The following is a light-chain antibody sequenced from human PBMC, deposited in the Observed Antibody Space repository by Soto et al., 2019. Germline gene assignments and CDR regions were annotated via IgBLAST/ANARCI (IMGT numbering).Light chain of an antibody. CDR2: DVS. Sequence: QSVLTHLASASGAPGQSITIPCPGASSDVGGYNYVSWYQQHPGKAPKLIIYDVSNRPSGVSNRFSGSKSGNTASLTISGLQAEDEADYYCSSYTSSSTLDNVFGTGTKVTVL. CDR3: SSYTSSSTLDNV. CDR1: SSDVGGYNY. J-gene: IGLJ1*01. V-gene: IGLV2-14*01.